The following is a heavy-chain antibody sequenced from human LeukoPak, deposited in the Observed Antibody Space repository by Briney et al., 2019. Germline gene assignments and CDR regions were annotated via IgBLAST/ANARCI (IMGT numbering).Heavy chain of an antibody. D-gene: IGHD3-16*02. Sequence: SQTLSLTCTLSGGSISIGSYYWSWIRQPAGKGLEWIGRIYTSVSTNYNPSLKSRVTISVDTSKNQFSLKLSSVTAADTAVYYCAREDIYDYVWGSYRLHWGQGTLVTVSS. CDR3: AREDIYDYVWGSYRLH. CDR1: GGSISIGSYY. V-gene: IGHV4-61*02. J-gene: IGHJ4*02. CDR2: IYTSVST.